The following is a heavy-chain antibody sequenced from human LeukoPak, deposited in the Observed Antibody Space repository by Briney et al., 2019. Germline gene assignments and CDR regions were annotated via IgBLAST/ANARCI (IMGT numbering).Heavy chain of an antibody. V-gene: IGHV1-2*02. CDR3: ASGWVLGDY. J-gene: IGHJ4*02. Sequence: ASVKVSCKASGYTSIGYYIHWVRQAPGQGLEWMGWINPNSGDTNYAQKVQGRVTMTRDTSISTAYMEVSSLRSDDTAVYYCASGWVLGDYWGQGALVTVSS. CDR2: INPNSGDT. CDR1: GYTSIGYY. D-gene: IGHD3-9*01.